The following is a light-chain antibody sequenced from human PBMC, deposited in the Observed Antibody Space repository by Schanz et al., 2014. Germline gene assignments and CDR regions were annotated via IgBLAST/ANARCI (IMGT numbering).Light chain of an antibody. CDR2: DAS. CDR1: QTIRTNF. J-gene: IGKJ4*01. CDR3: QHRSNWPLT. Sequence: EIVLTQSPGTLSLSPGERVALSCRASQTIRTNFLAWYQQKPGQAPRLLIFDASNRATGVPDRFSGSGSGTDFTLTISRLEPEDSAVYYCQHRSNWPLTFGGGTKVGIK. V-gene: IGKV3D-20*02.